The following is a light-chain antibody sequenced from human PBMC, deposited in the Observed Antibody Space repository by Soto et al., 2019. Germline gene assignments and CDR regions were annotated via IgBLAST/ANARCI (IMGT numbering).Light chain of an antibody. CDR3: QQTDSTPIT. Sequence: DVQMTQSPSSLSASVGDRVTITCRAIQPISKNLNWYQQRPGKPPNLLIYASSSLQRGVPPRFSGGGSGKEFILTSTSLQPEDVATYYWQQTDSTPITFGQGTRLEIK. J-gene: IGKJ5*01. CDR2: ASS. CDR1: QPISKN. V-gene: IGKV1-39*01.